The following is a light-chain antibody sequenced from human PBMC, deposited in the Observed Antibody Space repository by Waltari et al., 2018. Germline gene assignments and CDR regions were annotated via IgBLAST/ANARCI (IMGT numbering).Light chain of an antibody. CDR3: QHYVRLPVT. J-gene: IGKJ1*01. V-gene: IGKV3-20*01. Sequence: EIVLTQSPGTLSLSPGERATLSCRASQSVGRSLAWYQQKPGQAPRLLIYGASSRATGLPDRFSGSGSGTDFSLTISRLEPEDFAVYYCQHYVRLPVTFGQGTKVEIK. CDR1: QSVGRS. CDR2: GAS.